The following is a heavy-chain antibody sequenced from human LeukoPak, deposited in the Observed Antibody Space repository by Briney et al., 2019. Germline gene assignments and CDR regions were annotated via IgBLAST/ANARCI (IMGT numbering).Heavy chain of an antibody. V-gene: IGHV1-69*13. Sequence: SVKVSCKASGGTFSSYAISWVRQAPGQGLEWMGGIIPIFGTANYAQKFQGRVTITADESTSTAYMELSSLRSEDTAVYYCARDLYCSGGSCYATGWFDPWGQGTLVTVSS. D-gene: IGHD2-15*01. CDR2: IIPIFGTA. CDR1: GGTFSSYA. CDR3: ARDLYCSGGSCYATGWFDP. J-gene: IGHJ5*02.